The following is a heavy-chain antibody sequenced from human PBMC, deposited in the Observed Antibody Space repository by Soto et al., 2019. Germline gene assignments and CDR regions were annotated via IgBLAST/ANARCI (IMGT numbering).Heavy chain of an antibody. Sequence: QVQLVQSGAEVKKPGASVKVSCKASGYTFTSYGISWVRQAPGQGLERMGWISAYNGNTNYAQKLQGRVTMTTDTSTSTAYMELRSLRSDDTAVYYCARDGPGVVVVAAVGDFDYWGQGTLVTVSS. J-gene: IGHJ4*02. D-gene: IGHD2-15*01. CDR1: GYTFTSYG. CDR2: ISAYNGNT. V-gene: IGHV1-18*01. CDR3: ARDGPGVVVVAAVGDFDY.